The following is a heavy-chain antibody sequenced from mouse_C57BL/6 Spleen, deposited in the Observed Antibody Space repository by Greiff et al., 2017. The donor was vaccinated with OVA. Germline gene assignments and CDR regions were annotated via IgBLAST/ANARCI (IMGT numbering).Heavy chain of an antibody. J-gene: IGHJ4*01. V-gene: IGHV1-64*01. CDR3: AREGYDYDNAMDD. D-gene: IGHD2-4*01. CDR2: IHPNSGST. CDR1: GYTFTSYW. Sequence: VQLQQPGAELVKPGASVKLSCKASGYTFTSYWMHWVKQRPGQGLEWIGMIHPNSGSTNYNEKFKSKATLTVDKSSSTAYMQLSSLTSEDSAVYYCAREGYDYDNAMDDWGQGTSVTVSS.